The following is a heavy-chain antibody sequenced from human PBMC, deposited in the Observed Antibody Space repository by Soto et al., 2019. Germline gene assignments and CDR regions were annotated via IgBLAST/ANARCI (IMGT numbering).Heavy chain of an antibody. CDR3: AEEGGIVVVPAAMRPLAYYYGMDV. Sequence: EVQLLESGGGLVQPGGSLRLSCAASGFTFSSYAMSWVRQAPGKGLEWVSAISGSGGSTYYADSVKGRFTISRDNSKNTLYLQMNSLRAEDTAVYYCAEEGGIVVVPAAMRPLAYYYGMDVWGQGTTVTVSS. J-gene: IGHJ6*02. V-gene: IGHV3-23*01. CDR2: ISGSGGST. D-gene: IGHD2-2*01. CDR1: GFTFSSYA.